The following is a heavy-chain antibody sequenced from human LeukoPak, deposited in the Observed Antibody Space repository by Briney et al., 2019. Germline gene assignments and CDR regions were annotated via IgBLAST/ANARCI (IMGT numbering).Heavy chain of an antibody. CDR3: ARGIMTTVTTSPFDY. J-gene: IGHJ4*02. V-gene: IGHV4-59*08. D-gene: IGHD4-17*01. CDR1: GGSISSYY. Sequence: PSETLSLTCTVSGGSISSYYWSWIRQPPGKGLEWIGYIYYSGSTNHNPSLKSQVTISVDTSKNQFSLKLSSVTAADTAVYYCARGIMTTVTTSPFDYWGQGTLVTVSS. CDR2: IYYSGST.